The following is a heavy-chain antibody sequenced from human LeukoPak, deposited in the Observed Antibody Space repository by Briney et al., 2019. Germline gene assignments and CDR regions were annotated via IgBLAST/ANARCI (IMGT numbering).Heavy chain of an antibody. CDR1: GFTFSSNH. CDR3: ARDQIDYTALDY. V-gene: IGHV3-53*01. Sequence: PGGSLRLSCAASGFTFSSNHMTWVRQAPGKGLEWVSVIYSGGNTYYADSVKGRFTISRDNSKNTLYLQMNSLRAEDTAVYYCARDQIDYTALDYWGQGTLVTVSS. D-gene: IGHD4-11*01. CDR2: IYSGGNT. J-gene: IGHJ4*02.